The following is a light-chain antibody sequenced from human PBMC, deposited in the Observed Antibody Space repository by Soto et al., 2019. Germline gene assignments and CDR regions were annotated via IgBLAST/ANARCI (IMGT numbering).Light chain of an antibody. Sequence: AIQLTQSPSSLSASVGDRVTITCRASQDIRGALAWYQQKPGKAPKILIYDVSTLESGVPSRFSGSSSGTDFTLTISSLQPVDFATYYCPQFNSYPITFGQGTRLEIK. CDR2: DVS. CDR3: PQFNSYPIT. CDR1: QDIRGA. J-gene: IGKJ5*01. V-gene: IGKV1-13*02.